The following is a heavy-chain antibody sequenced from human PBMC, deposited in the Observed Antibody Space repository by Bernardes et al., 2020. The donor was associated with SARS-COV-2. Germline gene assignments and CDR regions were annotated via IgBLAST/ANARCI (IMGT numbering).Heavy chain of an antibody. CDR2: IKQDGKEI. CDR3: ARFFWREGFGP. V-gene: IGHV3-7*03. J-gene: IGHJ5*02. Sequence: GGTLRVSCTASGFTFSDYWMSWVRQAPGKGLEWVANIKQDGKEIYYLDSVKGRFTISRDNAKNSVYLQMNSLKAEDTAVYYCARFFWREGFGPWGQGTLVTVSS. D-gene: IGHD3-3*01. CDR1: GFTFSDYW.